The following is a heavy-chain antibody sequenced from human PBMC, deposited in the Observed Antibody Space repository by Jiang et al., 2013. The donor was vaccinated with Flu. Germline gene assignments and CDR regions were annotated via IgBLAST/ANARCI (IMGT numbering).Heavy chain of an antibody. J-gene: IGHJ5*02. CDR1: GFTFSSYG. CDR2: ISYDGSNK. CDR3: AKDAWGSSNWFDP. V-gene: IGHV3-30*18. Sequence: GVVQPGRSLRLSCAASGFTFSSYGMHWVRQAPGKGLEWVAVISYDGSNKYYADSVKGRFTISRDNSKNTLYLQMNSLRAEDTAVYYCAKDAWGSSNWFDPWGQGTLVTVSS. D-gene: IGHD7-27*01.